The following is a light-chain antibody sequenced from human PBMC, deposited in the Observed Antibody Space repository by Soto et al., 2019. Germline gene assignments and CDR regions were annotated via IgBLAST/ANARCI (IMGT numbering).Light chain of an antibody. Sequence: DIQMTQSPSSLSASLGDRVSIXXRESKSISSYLNWYQQKPRKAPKLXIYAASSLQSGVPSRFSGSGSGTDFTLTISSLQPEDFATYYCQQSYRTPRTFGQGTKVDIK. CDR2: AAS. V-gene: IGKV1-39*01. CDR1: KSISSY. CDR3: QQSYRTPRT. J-gene: IGKJ1*01.